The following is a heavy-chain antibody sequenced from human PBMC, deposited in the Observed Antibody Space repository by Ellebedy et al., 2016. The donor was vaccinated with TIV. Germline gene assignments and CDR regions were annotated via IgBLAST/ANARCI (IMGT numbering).Heavy chain of an antibody. J-gene: IGHJ4*02. Sequence: GESLKISCKGSGYDFSIYWIAWVRQLPGKGLEWMGIIYPGDSETRYSPSFEGRVTMSVDTSVNSAYLQWSSLRASDTAMYYCARLRASYFEFWGQGTPVTVSS. CDR2: IYPGDSET. V-gene: IGHV5-51*01. CDR1: GYDFSIYW. CDR3: ARLRASYFEF.